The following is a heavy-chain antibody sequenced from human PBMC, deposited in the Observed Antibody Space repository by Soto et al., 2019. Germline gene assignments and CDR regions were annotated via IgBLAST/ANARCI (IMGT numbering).Heavy chain of an antibody. J-gene: IGHJ5*02. V-gene: IGHV4-4*02. CDR2: IYHSGST. CDR3: AREEDIVVVVAPSEGWVAP. CDR1: GGSISSSNW. Sequence: QVQLQESGPGLVKPSGTLSLTCAVSGGSISSSNWWSWVRQPPGKGLEWIGEIYHSGSTNYNPSLKSRVNISVDKYNNRFSRKLGSVTGAETAVYDCAREEDIVVVVAPSEGWVAPWGKGTLVTVSS. D-gene: IGHD2-15*01.